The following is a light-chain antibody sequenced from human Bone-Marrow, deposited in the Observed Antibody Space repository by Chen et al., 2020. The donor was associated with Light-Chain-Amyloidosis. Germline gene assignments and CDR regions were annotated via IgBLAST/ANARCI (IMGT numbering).Light chain of an antibody. J-gene: IGLJ3*02. CDR2: DDS. CDR1: NIGSTS. Sequence: SYVLTQPSSVSVAPGQTATIACGGNNIGSTSVHWYQQTPGQAPLLVVYDDSDRPSGIPERLSGSNSGNTATLTISRVEAGDEAAYYCQVWDRSSDRPVFSGGTKLTVL. V-gene: IGLV3-21*02. CDR3: QVWDRSSDRPV.